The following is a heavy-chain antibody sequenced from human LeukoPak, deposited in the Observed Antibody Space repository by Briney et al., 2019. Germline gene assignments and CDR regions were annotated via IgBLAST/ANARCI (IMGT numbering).Heavy chain of an antibody. J-gene: IGHJ6*02. CDR3: ASDSGIAAAGTNYYYGMDV. V-gene: IGHV5-51*01. CDR1: GYSFTSYW. D-gene: IGHD6-13*01. Sequence: GESLKISCKGSGYSFTSYWIGWVRQMPGKGLEWMGIIYPGDSDTRYSPSFQGQVTISADKSISTAYLQWSSLKASDTAMYYCASDSGIAAAGTNYYYGMDVWGQGTTVTVSS. CDR2: IYPGDSDT.